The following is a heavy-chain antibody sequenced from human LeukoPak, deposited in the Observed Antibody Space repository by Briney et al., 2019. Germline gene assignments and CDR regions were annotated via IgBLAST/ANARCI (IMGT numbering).Heavy chain of an antibody. Sequence: SETLSLTCTVSGGSFGRCSYYWSWIRQPAGKGLEWIRRIYTSGTTNYNPSLKSRVTIFVGTSKSQFSLKLSSVTAADTAVYYCAREVSDYDILTGWIDYWGQGTLVSVSS. D-gene: IGHD3-9*01. CDR1: GGSFGRCSYY. CDR3: AREVSDYDILTGWIDY. J-gene: IGHJ4*02. V-gene: IGHV4-61*02. CDR2: IYTSGTT.